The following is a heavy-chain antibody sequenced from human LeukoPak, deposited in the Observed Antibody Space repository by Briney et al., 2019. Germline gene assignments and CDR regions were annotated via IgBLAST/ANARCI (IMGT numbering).Heavy chain of an antibody. J-gene: IGHJ4*02. CDR2: IYSSGST. CDR1: GGSISGFY. D-gene: IGHD2-21*01. CDR3: AWGVVIAPQTFDY. Sequence: SETLSLTCTVAGGSISGFYWSWNRQPPGKGLEWIGYIYSSGSTNYSPSLKSRVTISVDTSKNQFSLRLSSVTAADTAVYYCAWGVVIAPQTFDYWGQGTLVTVSS. V-gene: IGHV4-59*01.